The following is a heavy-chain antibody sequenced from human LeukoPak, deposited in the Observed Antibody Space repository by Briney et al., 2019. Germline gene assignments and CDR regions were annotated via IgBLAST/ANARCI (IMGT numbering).Heavy chain of an antibody. V-gene: IGHV3-30-3*01. CDR3: ARDIVVVVAAKLSYEPYYYYGMDV. J-gene: IGHJ6*02. CDR1: GFTFSIYA. CDR2: ISYDGSNK. D-gene: IGHD2-15*01. Sequence: GGSLRLSCAASGFTFSIYAMHRVRQAPGKGLEWVEVISYDGSNKYYADSVKGRFTISRDNSKNTLYLQMNSLRAEDTAVYYCARDIVVVVAAKLSYEPYYYYGMDVWGQGTTVTASS.